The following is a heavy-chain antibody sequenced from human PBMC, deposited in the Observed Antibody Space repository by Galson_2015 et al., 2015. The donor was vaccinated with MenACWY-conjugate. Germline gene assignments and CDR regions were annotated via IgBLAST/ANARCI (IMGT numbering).Heavy chain of an antibody. CDR3: ARQKTTSGHFDY. J-gene: IGHJ4*02. V-gene: IGHV5-51*01. CDR1: GYSFTTYW. Sequence: QSGAEVKKPGESLKISCQGSGYSFTTYWIGWVRQMPGKGLEWMGIIYPGDSDTRYNPSFQGQITISADTSINTAYLQWSSLKASDTAMYYCARQKTTSGHFDYWGQGTLVTVSS. CDR2: IYPGDSDT. D-gene: IGHD3-10*01.